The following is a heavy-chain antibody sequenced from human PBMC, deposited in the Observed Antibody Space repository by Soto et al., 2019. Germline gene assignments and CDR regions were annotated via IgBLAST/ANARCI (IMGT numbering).Heavy chain of an antibody. CDR2: INPNSGGT. V-gene: IGHV1-2*02. J-gene: IGHJ6*02. D-gene: IGHD6-6*01. Sequence: ASVKVSCKASGYTFTGYYMHWVRQAPGQGLEWMGWINPNSGGTNYAQKFQGRVTMTRDTSISTAYMELSRLRSDDTAVYYCARGTFSISSGYYYSYGMDVCGQGTTVTVSS. CDR1: GYTFTGYY. CDR3: ARGTFSISSGYYYSYGMDV.